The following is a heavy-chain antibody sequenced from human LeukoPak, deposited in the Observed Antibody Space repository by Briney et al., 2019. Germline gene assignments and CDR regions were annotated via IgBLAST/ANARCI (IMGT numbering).Heavy chain of an antibody. Sequence: GESLKISCRWSGYSFTTYWIGWVRPMPGKGLDWMGIIYPGDSDTRYTPSFQGQVTMSADKSINTAYLQWSSLKASDTAMYYCARRQGCSSTSCPPDYWGQGTLVTVSP. D-gene: IGHD2-2*01. V-gene: IGHV5-51*01. J-gene: IGHJ4*02. CDR1: GYSFTTYW. CDR3: ARRQGCSSTSCPPDY. CDR2: IYPGDSDT.